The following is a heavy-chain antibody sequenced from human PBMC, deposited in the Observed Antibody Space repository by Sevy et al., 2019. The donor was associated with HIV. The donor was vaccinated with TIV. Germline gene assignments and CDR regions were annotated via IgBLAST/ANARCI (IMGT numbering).Heavy chain of an antibody. V-gene: IGHV3-53*01. J-gene: IGHJ4*02. CDR3: ARDSQGSGWFHFDY. D-gene: IGHD6-19*01. CDR1: GFTVSSNY. Sequence: GGSLRLSCAASGFTVSSNYMSWVRQAPGKGLEWDSVIYSGGSTYYADSVKGRFTISRDNSKNTLYLQMNSLRAEDTAVYYCARDSQGSGWFHFDYWGQGTLVTVSS. CDR2: IYSGGST.